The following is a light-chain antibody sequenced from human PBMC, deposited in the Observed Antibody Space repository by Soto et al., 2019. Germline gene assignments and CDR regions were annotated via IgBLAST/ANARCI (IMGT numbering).Light chain of an antibody. CDR3: QHFNNWPPELT. J-gene: IGKJ4*01. CDR1: QSVNIN. Sequence: EIVMTQSPATLSVSPGERATLSCRASQSVNINVAWYQQKPGQAPRRLIYAASTRATGIPARFSGSGSGTEFTLTISSLQSEDFAVYYCQHFNNWPPELTFGGGTRVEIK. CDR2: AAS. V-gene: IGKV3-15*01.